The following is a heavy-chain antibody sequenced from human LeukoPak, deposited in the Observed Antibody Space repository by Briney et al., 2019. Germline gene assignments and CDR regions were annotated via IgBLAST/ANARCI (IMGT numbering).Heavy chain of an antibody. CDR1: GFTFSSYA. D-gene: IGHD2-2*02. Sequence: GGSLGLSCAVSGFTFSSYAMSWVRQAPGEGLEWVLAISGGGGSTYYAGSVNGRFTICRDNSKNTLYMQMNSLRAEDTAVYYCAKEDPGYSGSTSCYMEASVDYWGQGTMVTVSS. V-gene: IGHV3-23*01. CDR2: ISGGGGST. CDR3: AKEDPGYSGSTSCYMEASVDY. J-gene: IGHJ4*02.